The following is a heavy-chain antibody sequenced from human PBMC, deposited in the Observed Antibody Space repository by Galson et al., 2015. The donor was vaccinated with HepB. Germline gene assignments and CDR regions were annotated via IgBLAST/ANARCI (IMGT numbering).Heavy chain of an antibody. CDR2: IFYSGST. CDR3: ARGVGATLSDKWNVAFDI. J-gene: IGHJ3*02. D-gene: IGHD1-26*01. V-gene: IGHV4-59*01. CDR1: GGSISSYY. Sequence: LSLTCTVSGGSISSYYWSWIRQPPGKGLEWIGYIFYSGSTNYNPSLKSRVTISVDTSKNQFSLKLSSVTAADTAVYYCARGVGATLSDKWNVAFDIGAQGTMGTASS.